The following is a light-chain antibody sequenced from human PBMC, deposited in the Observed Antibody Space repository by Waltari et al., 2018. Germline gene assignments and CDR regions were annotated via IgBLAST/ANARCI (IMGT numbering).Light chain of an antibody. Sequence: DIVMTQSPLSLPVTPGEPAPISCRPSQSLLHSNGYNYLDWYLQKPGQSPQILIYLGSNRASGVPDRFSGSGSGTDFTLKISRVEAEDAGVYYCMEALQSVTFGQGTRLEIK. V-gene: IGKV2-28*01. J-gene: IGKJ5*01. CDR2: LGS. CDR1: QSLLHSNGYNY. CDR3: MEALQSVT.